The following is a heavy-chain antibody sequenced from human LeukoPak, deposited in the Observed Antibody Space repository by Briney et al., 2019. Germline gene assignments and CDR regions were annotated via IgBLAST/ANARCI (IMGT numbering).Heavy chain of an antibody. D-gene: IGHD3-9*01. CDR2: MNPNSGNT. J-gene: IGHJ4*02. CDR1: GYTFTSYD. V-gene: IGHV1-8*01. CDR3: ARILLGPFRYFDWQPDDY. Sequence: ASVKVSCKASGYTFTSYDINWVRQPTGQGLEWMGWMNPNSGNTGYAQKFQGRVTMTRNTSISTAYMELSSLRSEDTAVYYCARILLGPFRYFDWQPDDYWGRGTLVTVSS.